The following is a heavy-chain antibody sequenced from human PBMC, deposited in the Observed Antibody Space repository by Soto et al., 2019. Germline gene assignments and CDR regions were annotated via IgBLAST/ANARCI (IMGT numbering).Heavy chain of an antibody. Sequence: SVKVSCKASGGTFSNYGINWVRQAPGQGLEWMGGIIPIFGTTDYAQKFQGRVTITADESTNTAYIELSSLRSEDTAVYYCAREAGREGYDAFDIWGQGTLVTVSS. CDR1: GGTFSNYG. V-gene: IGHV1-69*13. CDR2: IIPIFGTT. D-gene: IGHD5-12*01. CDR3: AREAGREGYDAFDI. J-gene: IGHJ3*02.